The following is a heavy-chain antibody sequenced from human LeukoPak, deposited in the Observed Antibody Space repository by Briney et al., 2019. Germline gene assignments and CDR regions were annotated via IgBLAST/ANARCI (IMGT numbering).Heavy chain of an antibody. D-gene: IGHD3-9*01. J-gene: IGHJ4*02. Sequence: GGSLRLSCAASGFTFSNAWMSWVRQAPGKGLEWVGRIKSKTDDGTTDYAAPVKGRFTISRDDSKNTLYLQMNSLKTEDTAVYYCTTDIILTVIPPDGYWGQGTLVTVSS. CDR3: TTDIILTVIPPDGY. CDR1: GFTFSNAW. V-gene: IGHV3-15*01. CDR2: IKSKTDDGTT.